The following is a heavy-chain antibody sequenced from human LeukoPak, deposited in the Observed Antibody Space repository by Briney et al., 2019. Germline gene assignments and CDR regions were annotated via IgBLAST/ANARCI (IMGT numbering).Heavy chain of an antibody. CDR2: INPGGGSI. J-gene: IGHJ4*02. CDR1: GYTFTSYH. D-gene: IGHD1-26*01. Sequence: ASVKVSCKASGYTFTSYHVHWVRQAPGQGLKWMGIINPGGGSITYAQKFQNRVTMTRDTSTSTAYMELGSLRSEDTAVYYCARAWPKGGFYFDNWGQGTLVTVSS. V-gene: IGHV1-46*01. CDR3: ARAWPKGGFYFDN.